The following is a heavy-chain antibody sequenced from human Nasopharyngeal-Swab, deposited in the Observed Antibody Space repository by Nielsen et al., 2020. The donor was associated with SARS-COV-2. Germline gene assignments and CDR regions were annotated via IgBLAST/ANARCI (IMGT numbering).Heavy chain of an antibody. CDR3: ARSTVTTVGY. D-gene: IGHD4-11*01. Sequence: GGSLRLSCKGSGYSFTSYWISWVRQMPGKGLEWMGRIDPSDSYTNYSPSLQGHVTISADKSISTAYLQWSSLKASDTAMYYCARSTVTTVGYWGQGTLVTVSS. V-gene: IGHV5-10-1*01. J-gene: IGHJ4*02. CDR1: GYSFTSYW. CDR2: IDPSDSYT.